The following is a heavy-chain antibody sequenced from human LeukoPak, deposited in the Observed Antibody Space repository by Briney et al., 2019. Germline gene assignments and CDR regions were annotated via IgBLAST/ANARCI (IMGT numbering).Heavy chain of an antibody. D-gene: IGHD1-26*01. J-gene: IGHJ5*02. V-gene: IGHV4-59*01. CDR3: ARDQSMWEPRTWFDP. Sequence: SETLSLTCTVSGGSISSYYWSWIRQPPGKGLEWIGYIYYGGSTNYNPSLKSRVTISVDTSKNQFSLKLSSVTAADTAVYNCARDQSMWEPRTWFDPWGQGTLVTVSS. CDR1: GGSISSYY. CDR2: IYYGGST.